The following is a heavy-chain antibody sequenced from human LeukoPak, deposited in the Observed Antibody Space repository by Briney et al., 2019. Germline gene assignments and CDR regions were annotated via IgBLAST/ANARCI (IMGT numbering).Heavy chain of an antibody. CDR3: AKESGKFDY. CDR1: GLPIADFV. V-gene: IGHV3-43*02. CDR2: ISGDGVST. J-gene: IGHJ4*02. Sequence: GGSLRLSCVASGLPIADFVMHWVRQAPGKGLEWVSLISGDGVSTFYTDSVRGRFSISRDNTKNSLYLEMNSLRTEDTAMYYCAKESGKFDYWGQGTLVAVSS.